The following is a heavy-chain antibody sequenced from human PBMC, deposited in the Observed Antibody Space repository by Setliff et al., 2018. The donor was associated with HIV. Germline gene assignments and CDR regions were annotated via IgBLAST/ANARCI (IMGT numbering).Heavy chain of an antibody. J-gene: IGHJ4*02. CDR1: GFTFSGYG. CDR2: IRYDGSLK. V-gene: IGHV3-30*02. CDR3: AQITVMGY. D-gene: IGHD4-4*01. Sequence: PGGSLRLSCAASGFTFSGYGMHWVRQAPGKGLEWVAFIRYDGSLKYFGDSVKGRFTISRDNGKNSLTLQMNSLRAEDTAVYYCAQITVMGYWGQGTLVTVSS.